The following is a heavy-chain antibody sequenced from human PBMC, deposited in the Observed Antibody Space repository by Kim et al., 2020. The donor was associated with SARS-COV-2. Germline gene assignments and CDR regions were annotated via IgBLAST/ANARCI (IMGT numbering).Heavy chain of an antibody. V-gene: IGHV4-31*03. CDR2: IYYSGST. J-gene: IGHJ3*02. Sequence: SETLSLTCTVSGGSISSGGYYWSWIRQHPGKGLEWIGYIYYSGSTYYNPSLKSRVTISVDTSKNQFSLKLSSVTAADTAVYYCAREAPGWRPGVAFDIWGQGTMVTVSS. CDR3: AREAPGWRPGVAFDI. CDR1: GGSISSGGYY. D-gene: IGHD2-21*02.